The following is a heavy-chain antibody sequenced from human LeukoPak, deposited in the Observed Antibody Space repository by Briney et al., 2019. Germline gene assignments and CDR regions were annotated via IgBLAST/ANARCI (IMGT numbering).Heavy chain of an antibody. J-gene: IGHJ6*02. V-gene: IGHV1-8*01. CDR1: GYTFTSYD. D-gene: IGHD3-3*01. Sequence: GASVKVSCKASGYTFTSYDINWVRQATGQGLEWMGWMNPNSGNTGYAQKFQGRVTMTTDTSTSTAYMELRSLRSDDTAVYYCARDDYDFWSGYQAMDVWGQGTTVTVSS. CDR3: ARDDYDFWSGYQAMDV. CDR2: MNPNSGNT.